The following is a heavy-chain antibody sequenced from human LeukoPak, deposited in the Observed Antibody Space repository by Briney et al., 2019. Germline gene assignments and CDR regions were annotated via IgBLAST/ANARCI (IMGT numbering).Heavy chain of an antibody. J-gene: IGHJ4*02. Sequence: GGSLRLSCAASGFTFSSYAMSWVRQAPGGGLEWVSTIRSSGDSTNYADSVKGRFTISRDNSKNALYLQMNSLRVEDTAVYYCAKMGWAAVSMSGGGYWGQGILVTVSS. D-gene: IGHD6-13*01. V-gene: IGHV3-23*01. CDR1: GFTFSSYA. CDR2: IRSSGDST. CDR3: AKMGWAAVSMSGGGY.